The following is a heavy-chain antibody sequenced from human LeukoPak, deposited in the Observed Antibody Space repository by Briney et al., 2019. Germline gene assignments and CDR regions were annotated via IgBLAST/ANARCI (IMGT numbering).Heavy chain of an antibody. CDR3: ARDVGYSSGWYPNYFDY. CDR2: FDPEDGET. J-gene: IGHJ4*02. D-gene: IGHD6-19*01. Sequence: ASVKVSCKVSGYTLTELSMHWVRQAPGKGLEWMGGFDPEDGETIYAQKFQGRVTMTEDTSTDTAYMELSSLRSEDTAVYYCARDVGYSSGWYPNYFDYWGQGTLVTVSS. V-gene: IGHV1-24*01. CDR1: GYTLTELS.